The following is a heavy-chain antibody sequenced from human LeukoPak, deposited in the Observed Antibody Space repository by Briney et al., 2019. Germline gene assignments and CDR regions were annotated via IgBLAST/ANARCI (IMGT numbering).Heavy chain of an antibody. V-gene: IGHV4-39*01. J-gene: IGHJ4*02. CDR1: GASISSTNW. CDR2: IYYSGST. CDR3: ARSIIAAAGPATRSDFDY. D-gene: IGHD6-13*01. Sequence: SETLSLTCAISGASISSTNWWIWVRQPPGKGLEWIGSIYYSGSTYYNPSLKSRVTISVDTSKNQFSLKLSSVTAADTAAYYCARSIIAAAGPATRSDFDYWGQGTLVTVSS.